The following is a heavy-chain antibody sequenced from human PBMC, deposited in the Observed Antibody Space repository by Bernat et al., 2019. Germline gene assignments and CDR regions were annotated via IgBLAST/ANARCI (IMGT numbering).Heavy chain of an antibody. CDR1: GFTFSSYG. V-gene: IGHV3-33*01. CDR2: IWYDGSNK. D-gene: IGHD6-13*01. Sequence: QVQLVESGGGVVQPGRSLRLSCAASGFTFSSYGMHWVRQAPGKGLEWVAVIWYDGSNKYYADSVKGRFTISRDNSKNTLYLQMNSLRAEDTAVYYCAGYSSTDSYYYGMDVWGKGTTVTVSS. CDR3: AGYSSTDSYYYGMDV. J-gene: IGHJ6*04.